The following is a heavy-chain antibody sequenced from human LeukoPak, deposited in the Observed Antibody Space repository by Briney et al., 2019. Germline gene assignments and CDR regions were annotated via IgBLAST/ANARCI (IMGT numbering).Heavy chain of an antibody. D-gene: IGHD1-26*01. V-gene: IGHV1-69*04. CDR3: ARDEWELLGDYYFDY. CDR2: IIPIFGIA. J-gene: IGHJ4*02. CDR1: GGTFSSYA. Sequence: SVKVSCKASGGTFSSYAISWVRQAPGQGLEWMGRIIPIFGIANYAQKFQGRVTITADKSTSTAYMELSSLRSEDTAVYYCARDEWELLGDYYFDYWGQGTLVPVSS.